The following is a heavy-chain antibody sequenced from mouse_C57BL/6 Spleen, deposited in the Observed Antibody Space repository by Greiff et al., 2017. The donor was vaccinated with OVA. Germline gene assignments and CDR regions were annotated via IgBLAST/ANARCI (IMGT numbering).Heavy chain of an antibody. D-gene: IGHD1-1*01. Sequence: VQLQQSGAELARPGASVKLSCKASGYTFTSYGISWVKQRPGQGLEWIGEIYPRSGNTYYNEKFKGKATLTADKSSSTAYMELRSLTSEDSAVYFCAPRATVAVDDWGQGTTRTVAS. V-gene: IGHV1-81*01. CDR1: GYTFTSYG. CDR3: APRATVAVDD. J-gene: IGHJ2*01. CDR2: IYPRSGNT.